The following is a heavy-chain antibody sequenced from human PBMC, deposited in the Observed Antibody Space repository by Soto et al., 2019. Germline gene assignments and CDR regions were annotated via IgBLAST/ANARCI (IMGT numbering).Heavy chain of an antibody. Sequence: QVQLVESGGGVVQPGKSLRLSCAASGFVFTSYAIHWVRQAPGKGLEWVALISYNGINKYYADSVKGRFTISRDNSNHTRDLQQRSPGGGATAMLECAGVRSSYWHATKVAPWGQGKLV. V-gene: IGHV3-30-3*01. CDR2: ISYNGINK. CDR1: GFVFTSYA. CDR3: AGVRSSYWHATKVAP. J-gene: IGHJ5*02. D-gene: IGHD6-19*01.